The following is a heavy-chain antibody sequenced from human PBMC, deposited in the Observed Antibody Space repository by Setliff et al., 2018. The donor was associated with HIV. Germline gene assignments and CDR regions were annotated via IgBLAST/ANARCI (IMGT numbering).Heavy chain of an antibody. V-gene: IGHV3-74*01. CDR3: TKDYHVAATDY. J-gene: IGHJ4*02. CDR1: GFTFMNYA. D-gene: IGHD6-13*01. Sequence: LSLSCAASGFTFMNYAMHWVRQAPGKGLEWVSRIKGDGSGATYVDSVKGRFSISRDNTKNTLYLQMNSLRPEGTALYYCTKDYHVAATDYWGQGTLVTVSS. CDR2: IKGDGSGA.